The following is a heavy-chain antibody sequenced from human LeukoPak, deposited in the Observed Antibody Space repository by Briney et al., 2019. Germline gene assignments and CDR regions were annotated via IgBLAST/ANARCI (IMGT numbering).Heavy chain of an antibody. CDR3: ARDRAANQDWVEFDP. J-gene: IGHJ5*02. D-gene: IGHD3/OR15-3a*01. V-gene: IGHV3-66*03. Sequence: GWSLRLSCVLSGLTFSDAWMSWVRQAPGKGLEWVGLIRDSGEAFYADFARGRFAISRDESENTLYLQMNSLRVEDTAVYFCARDRAANQDWVEFDPWGQGTPVIVSS. CDR1: GLTFSDAW. CDR2: IRDSGEA.